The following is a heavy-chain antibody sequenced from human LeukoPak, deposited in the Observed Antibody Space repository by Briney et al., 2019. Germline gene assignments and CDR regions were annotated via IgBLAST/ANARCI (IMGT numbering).Heavy chain of an antibody. CDR1: GFTFSNYW. J-gene: IGHJ4*02. CDR3: VRDGGVSGYDLLDC. V-gene: IGHV3-7*01. Sequence: GGSLRLSCAASGFTFSNYWMTWVRQAPGKGLEWVAHIDQDGSEEHYMDSAKARFTISRDNAKNSLSLQMNSLRAEDTAVYYCVRDGGVSGYDLLDCWGQGTLVNASS. D-gene: IGHD5-12*01. CDR2: IDQDGSEE.